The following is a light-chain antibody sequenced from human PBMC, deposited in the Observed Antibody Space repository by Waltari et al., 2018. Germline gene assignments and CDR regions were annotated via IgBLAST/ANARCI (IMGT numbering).Light chain of an antibody. CDR3: SSYAGGSSLM. CDR1: RTVGDGSDP. J-gene: IGLJ3*02. Sequence: QSALTQPPAASGSHGSTNTIACTGIRTVGDGSDPAFWYQQHPGKAPKLLIYEVTKRPSGCPDRFAGSKSDNTASLAVSGLQAEDEADYYCSSYAGGSSLMFGGGTKLTVL. V-gene: IGLV2-8*01. CDR2: EVT.